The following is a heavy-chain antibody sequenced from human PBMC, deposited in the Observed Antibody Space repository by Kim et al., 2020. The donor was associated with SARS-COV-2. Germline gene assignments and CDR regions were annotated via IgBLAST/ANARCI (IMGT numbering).Heavy chain of an antibody. CDR2: ISSSSSTI. CDR3: SRDVRYYGSGSEAAFDI. D-gene: IGHD3-10*01. J-gene: IGHJ3*02. CDR1: GFTFSSYS. Sequence: GGSLRLSCAASGFTFSSYSMNWVRQAPGKGLEWVSYISSSSSTIYYADAVKGRFTISRDTAKNSLYLQMNSLRAEDTAVYYCSRDVRYYGSGSEAAFDIWGQGTMVTVSS. V-gene: IGHV3-48*04.